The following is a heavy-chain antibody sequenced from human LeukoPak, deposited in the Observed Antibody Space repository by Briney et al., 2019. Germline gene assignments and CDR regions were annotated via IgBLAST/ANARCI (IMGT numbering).Heavy chain of an antibody. V-gene: IGHV4-39*01. D-gene: IGHD4-17*01. CDR1: GGSISSSRYY. CDR3: ASGSRLRKNFDY. Sequence: PSEILSLTCTVSGGSISSSRYYWGWIRQPPEKGLEWIGSMYYSGGTTYNPSLQSRVTISVDTSKNQFSLKLTSVTATDTAVYYYASGSRLRKNFDYWGQGTLVTVSS. J-gene: IGHJ4*02. CDR2: MYYSGGT.